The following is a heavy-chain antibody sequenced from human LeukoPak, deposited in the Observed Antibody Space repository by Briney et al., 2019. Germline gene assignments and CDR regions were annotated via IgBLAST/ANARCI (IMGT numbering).Heavy chain of an antibody. CDR3: AREYCSGGRCQYYFDY. Sequence: GGSLRLSCAASGFTFSGSAMHWVRQASGKGLEWVGRIRSKANSYATAYAASVKGRFTISRDNSKDTLYLQMGSLRAEDMAVYYCAREYCSGGRCQYYFDYWGQGTLVTVSS. CDR1: GFTFSGSA. J-gene: IGHJ4*02. V-gene: IGHV3-73*01. CDR2: IRSKANSYAT. D-gene: IGHD2-15*01.